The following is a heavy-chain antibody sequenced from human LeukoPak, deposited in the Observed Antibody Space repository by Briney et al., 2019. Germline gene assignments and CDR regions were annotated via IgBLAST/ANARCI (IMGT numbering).Heavy chain of an antibody. CDR3: AKDLGTDYGEYYYYGMDV. V-gene: IGHV3-30*18. CDR2: ISYDGSNK. Sequence: SLRLSCAASGFTFSSYGMHWVRQAPGKGLEWVAVISYDGSNKYYADSVKGRFTISRDNSKNTLYLQMNSLRAEDTAVYYCAKDLGTDYGEYYYYGMDVWGQGTTVTVSS. CDR1: GFTFSSYG. D-gene: IGHD4-17*01. J-gene: IGHJ6*02.